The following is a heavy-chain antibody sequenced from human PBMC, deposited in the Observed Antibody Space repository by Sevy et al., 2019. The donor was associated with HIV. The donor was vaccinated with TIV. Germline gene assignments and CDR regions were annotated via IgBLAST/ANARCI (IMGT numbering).Heavy chain of an antibody. D-gene: IGHD3-9*01. V-gene: IGHV1-18*01. CDR2: ISAYNGNT. J-gene: IGHJ6*02. CDR1: GYTFTRYG. CDR3: ARDFRVRYFDWSLYYYYGMDV. Sequence: ASVKVSCKASGYTFTRYGISWVRQAPGQGLEWMGWISAYNGNTNYGQKLQGRVTMTTDTSTSTAYMELRSLRSDDTAVYYCARDFRVRYFDWSLYYYYGMDVWGQGTTVTVSS.